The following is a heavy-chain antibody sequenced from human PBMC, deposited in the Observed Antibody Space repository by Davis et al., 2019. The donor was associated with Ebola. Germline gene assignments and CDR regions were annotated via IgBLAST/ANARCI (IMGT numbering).Heavy chain of an antibody. V-gene: IGHV3-53*01. CDR3: VRGTSTVKTAKGWFDP. J-gene: IGHJ5*02. D-gene: IGHD4-17*01. CDR1: GFTVSSNY. CDR2: IYSGGST. Sequence: GESLKISCAASGFTVSSNYMSWVRQAPGKGLEWVSVIYSGGSTYYADSVKGRFTISRDNSKNTLYLQMNSLRAEDTAVYYCVRGTSTVKTAKGWFDPWGQGTLVTVSS.